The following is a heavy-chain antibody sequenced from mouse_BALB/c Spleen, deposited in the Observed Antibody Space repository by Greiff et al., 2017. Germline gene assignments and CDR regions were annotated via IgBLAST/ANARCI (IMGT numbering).Heavy chain of an antibody. V-gene: IGHV1S126*01. Sequence: QVQLKQSGPQLVRPGASVKISCKASGYSFTSYWMHWVKQRPGQGLEWIGMIDPSDSETRLNQKFKDKATLTVDKSSSTAYMQLSSPTSEDSAVYYCARDYYYGSSLAWFADWGQGTLVTVSA. CDR1: GYSFTSYW. CDR3: ARDYYYGSSLAWFAD. J-gene: IGHJ3*01. D-gene: IGHD1-1*01. CDR2: IDPSDSET.